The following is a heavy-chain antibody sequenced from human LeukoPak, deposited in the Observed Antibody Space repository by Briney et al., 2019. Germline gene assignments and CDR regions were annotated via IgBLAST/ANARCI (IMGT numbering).Heavy chain of an antibody. CDR2: IYTSGST. V-gene: IGHV4-4*07. J-gene: IGHJ4*02. D-gene: IGHD3-22*01. CDR3: ERTGSRTSRIRSGYYWLDY. CDR1: GCTISSYY. Sequence: SETLSLTCTVSGCTISSYYLSWIRQPAGKGLEWIGRIYTSGSTNYNPSLKSRVTMSVDTSKNQFSLKLSSVTAADTAVYYCERTGSRTSRIRSGYYWLDYWGQGTLVTVSS.